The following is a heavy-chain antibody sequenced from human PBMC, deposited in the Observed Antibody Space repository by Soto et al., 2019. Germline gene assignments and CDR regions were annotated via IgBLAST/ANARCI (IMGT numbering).Heavy chain of an antibody. D-gene: IGHD6-6*01. Sequence: PSETLSLTCAVSVGSISSGGYSWSWIRQPPGKGLEWIGYIYHSGSTYYNPSLKSRVTISVDRSKNQFSLKLSSVAAADTAVYYCARGGRDRARSGMDVWGQGTTVTVSS. CDR3: ARGGRDRARSGMDV. CDR1: VGSISSGGYS. J-gene: IGHJ6*02. CDR2: IYHSGST. V-gene: IGHV4-30-2*01.